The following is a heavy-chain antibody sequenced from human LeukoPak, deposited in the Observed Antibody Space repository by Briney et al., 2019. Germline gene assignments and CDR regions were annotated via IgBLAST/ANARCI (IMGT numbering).Heavy chain of an antibody. J-gene: IGHJ3*02. CDR3: AKSWLSQDAFDI. CDR1: GFTFGSYA. Sequence: PGGSLRLSCAASGFTFGSYAMSWVRQAPGKGLEWVSAISGSGGSTYYADSVKGRFTISRDNSKNTLYLQMNSLRAEDTAVYYCAKSWLSQDAFDIWGQGTMVTVSS. V-gene: IGHV3-23*01. CDR2: ISGSGGST. D-gene: IGHD3-9*01.